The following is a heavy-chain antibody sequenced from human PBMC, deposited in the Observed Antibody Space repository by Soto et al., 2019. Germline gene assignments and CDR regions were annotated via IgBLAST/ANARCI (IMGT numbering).Heavy chain of an antibody. CDR1: GFSLSTSGVG. V-gene: IGHV2-5*02. J-gene: IGHJ3*02. CDR2: IYWDDDK. D-gene: IGHD3-9*01. CDR3: AHTHTSLYDSWTGYLSDAFNI. Sequence: SGPTLVNPTQTLTLTCTFSGFSLSTSGVGVGWIRQTPGKALEWLALIYWDDDKRYSPSLKSRLTITKDTFKNQVFLTMTNMDPVDTATYHCAHTHTSLYDSWTGYLSDAFNIWRQGTMVTV.